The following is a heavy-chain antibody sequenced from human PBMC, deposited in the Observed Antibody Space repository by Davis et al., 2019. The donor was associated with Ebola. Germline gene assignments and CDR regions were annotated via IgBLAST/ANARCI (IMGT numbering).Heavy chain of an antibody. CDR1: GFTFSDYY. CDR2: ISSSGSTI. CDR3: ARDRTIFGVAIRWFDP. V-gene: IGHV3-11*01. J-gene: IGHJ5*02. Sequence: GGSLRLSCAASGFTFSDYYMSWIRQAPGKGLEWVSYISSSGSTIYYADSVKGRFTISRDNAKNSLYLQMNSLRAEDTAVYYCARDRTIFGVAIRWFDPWGQGTLVTVSS. D-gene: IGHD3-3*01.